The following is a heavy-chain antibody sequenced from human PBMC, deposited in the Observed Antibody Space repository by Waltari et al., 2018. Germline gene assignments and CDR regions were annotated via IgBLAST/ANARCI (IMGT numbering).Heavy chain of an antibody. J-gene: IGHJ3*02. V-gene: IGHV3-21*01. CDR2: ISSSSSYI. CDR1: GFTFSSYS. CDR3: ARDSGTGWDAFDI. D-gene: IGHD7-27*01. Sequence: EVQLVESGGGLVKPGGSLRLSCAASGFTFSSYSMNWVRQAPGKGLEWVSSISSSSSYIYYADSVKGRFTISRDNDKNSLYLQMNSLRAEDTAVYYCARDSGTGWDAFDIWGQGTMVTVSS.